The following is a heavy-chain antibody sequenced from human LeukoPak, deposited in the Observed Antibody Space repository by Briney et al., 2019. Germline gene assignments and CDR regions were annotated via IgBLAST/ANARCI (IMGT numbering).Heavy chain of an antibody. D-gene: IGHD6-19*01. CDR1: GYSFTTYW. CDR3: ARQQWLGRALDY. J-gene: IGHJ4*02. V-gene: IGHV5-51*01. CDR2: IYPADSTA. Sequence: GESLKISCKASGYSFTTYWIGWVRQVPGKGLEWVGIIYPADSTAKYSPSFQGQVTISADKSISTAYLQWSSLKASDTAMYYCARQQWLGRALDYWGQGTLVTASS.